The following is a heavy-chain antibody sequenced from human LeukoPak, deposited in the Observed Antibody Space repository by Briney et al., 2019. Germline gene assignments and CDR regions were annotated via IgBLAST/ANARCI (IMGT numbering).Heavy chain of an antibody. V-gene: IGHV4-61*02. CDR2: IYTSGSA. CDR1: GGSVSSGGYY. Sequence: SETLSLTCTVSGGSVSSGGYYWTCIRQPAGKGLEWIGRIYTSGSANYNPSLRSRVTILLDTSNNQFSLKLTSVTAADTAVYYCARHLAPSSGYLTLDYWGQGTLVTVSS. D-gene: IGHD3-22*01. J-gene: IGHJ4*02. CDR3: ARHLAPSSGYLTLDY.